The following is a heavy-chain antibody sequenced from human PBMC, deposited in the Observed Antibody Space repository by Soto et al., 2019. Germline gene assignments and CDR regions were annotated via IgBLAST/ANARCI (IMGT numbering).Heavy chain of an antibody. V-gene: IGHV4-59*08. CDR2: IYYSGST. CDR1: GGSISSYY. CDR3: ARRTTVVGPYYYYYYMDV. D-gene: IGHD4-17*01. Sequence: SETLSLTCTVSGGSISSYYWSWIRQPPGKGLEWIGYIYYSGSTNYNPSLKSRVTISVDTSKNQFSLKLSSVTAADTAVYYCARRTTVVGPYYYYYYMDVWGKGTTVTVSS. J-gene: IGHJ6*03.